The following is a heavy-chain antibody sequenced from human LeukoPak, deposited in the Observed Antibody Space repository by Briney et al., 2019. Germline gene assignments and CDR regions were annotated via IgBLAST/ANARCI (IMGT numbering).Heavy chain of an antibody. J-gene: IGHJ4*02. D-gene: IGHD3-10*01. CDR3: ARGYGSGSNYGEFDY. CDR2: IYYSGST. V-gene: IGHV4-59*01. CDR1: GGSISSYY. Sequence: SETLSLTCTVSGGSISSYYWNWIRQPPGKGLEWIGYIYYSGSTNYNPSLKSRVSISVDTSKNQFSLKLSSVTAADTAVYYCARGYGSGSNYGEFDYWGQGTLVTVSS.